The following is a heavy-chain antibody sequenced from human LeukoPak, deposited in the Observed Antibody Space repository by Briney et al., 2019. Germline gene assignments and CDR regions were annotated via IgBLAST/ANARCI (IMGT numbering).Heavy chain of an antibody. CDR3: AREGGTDCSSTNCYGGGFDI. J-gene: IGHJ3*02. V-gene: IGHV3-9*03. D-gene: IGHD2-2*01. Sequence: PGGSLRLSCVASGFTFDDYVMHWVRQAPGKGLEWVSGITWTGGSLGYVDSVKGRFTISRDNAKNSLYLQMNDLRTEDMALYYCAREGGTDCSSTNCYGGGFDIWGHGTRVTVSS. CDR2: ITWTGGSL. CDR1: GFTFDDYV.